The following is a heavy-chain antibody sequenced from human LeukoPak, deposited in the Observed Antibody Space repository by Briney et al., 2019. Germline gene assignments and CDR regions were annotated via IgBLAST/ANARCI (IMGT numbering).Heavy chain of an antibody. CDR3: AKGGLWFGEPPRYYFDY. J-gene: IGHJ4*02. D-gene: IGHD3-10*01. V-gene: IGHV3-7*03. Sequence: GGSLRLSCVASGFTFSTYWMSWVRQAPGKGLQWVANIKQDGSDKYYVDSVKGRFTISRDNAKNSLYLQMNSLRADDTAVYYCAKGGLWFGEPPRYYFDYWGQGTLVTVSS. CDR1: GFTFSTYW. CDR2: IKQDGSDK.